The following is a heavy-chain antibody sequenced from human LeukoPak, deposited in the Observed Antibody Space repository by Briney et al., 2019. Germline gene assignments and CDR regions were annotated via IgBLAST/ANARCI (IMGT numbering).Heavy chain of an antibody. CDR3: ARERNGDYGEVYFDY. D-gene: IGHD4-17*01. V-gene: IGHV4-59*01. CDR1: GGSISSYY. Sequence: SETLSLTCTVSGGSISSYYWSWIRQPPGKGLEWIGCIYYSGSTNYNPSLKSRVTISVDTSKNQFSLKLSSVTAAGTAVYYCARERNGDYGEVYFDYWGQGTLVTVSS. CDR2: IYYSGST. J-gene: IGHJ4*02.